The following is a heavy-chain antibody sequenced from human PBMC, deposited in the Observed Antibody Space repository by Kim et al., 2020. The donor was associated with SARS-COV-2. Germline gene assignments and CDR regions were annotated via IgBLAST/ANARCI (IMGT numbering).Heavy chain of an antibody. Sequence: ASVKVSCKASGYTFTSYGISWVRQAPGQGLEWMGWISAYNGNTNYAQKLQGRVTMTTDTSTSTAYMELRCLRSDDTAVYYCARELAARPTPDWFDPWGQGTLVTVSS. CDR2: ISAYNGNT. J-gene: IGHJ5*02. CDR1: GYTFTSYG. D-gene: IGHD6-6*01. V-gene: IGHV1-18*01. CDR3: ARELAARPTPDWFDP.